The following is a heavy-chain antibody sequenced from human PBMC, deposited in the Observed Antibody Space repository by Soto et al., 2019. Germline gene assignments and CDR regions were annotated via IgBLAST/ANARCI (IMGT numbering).Heavy chain of an antibody. J-gene: IGHJ4*02. Sequence: GESLKISCTGSGYSFSTYWIAWVRQMPGKGLEWMGIIYPGDSDTRYSPSFQGQVTISADTSTKTAYLQWRSLRASDTAMYYCARLGFPGAIYFDSWGLGTLVTVSS. CDR3: ARLGFPGAIYFDS. V-gene: IGHV5-51*01. CDR2: IYPGDSDT. CDR1: GYSFSTYW.